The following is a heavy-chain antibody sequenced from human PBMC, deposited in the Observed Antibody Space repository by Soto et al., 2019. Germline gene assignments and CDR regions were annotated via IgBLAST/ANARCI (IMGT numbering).Heavy chain of an antibody. V-gene: IGHV4-30-2*01. CDR1: GGSISSGGYS. CDR3: ASDAAPGSGMDV. CDR2: IYHSGST. J-gene: IGHJ6*02. D-gene: IGHD3-10*01. Sequence: QLQLQESGSGLVKPSQTLSLTCAVSGGSISSGGYSWSWIRQPPGKGLEWIGYIYHSGSTYYNQSLKRRGTISVDRSKNQFSLKLSSVTPADTGVYYRASDAAPGSGMDVWGQGTTVTVSS.